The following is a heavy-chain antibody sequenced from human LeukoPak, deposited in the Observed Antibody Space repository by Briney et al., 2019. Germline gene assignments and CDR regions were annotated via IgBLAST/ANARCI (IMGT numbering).Heavy chain of an antibody. J-gene: IGHJ5*02. D-gene: IGHD3-10*01. CDR3: ARDLLRFGELWENWFDP. CDR2: ITWSGGST. Sequence: GGSLRLSCAASGFTFDDYGMNWVRQAPGKGLEWVSGITWSGGSTGYTDSVKGRFTISRDNAKNSLYLQMYSLRAEDTALYYCARDLLRFGELWENWFDPWGQGTLVTVSS. V-gene: IGHV3-20*04. CDR1: GFTFDDYG.